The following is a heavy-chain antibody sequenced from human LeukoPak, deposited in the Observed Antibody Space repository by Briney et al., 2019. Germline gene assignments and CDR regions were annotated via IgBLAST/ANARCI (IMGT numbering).Heavy chain of an antibody. CDR3: ARDRGLSSSWFNYYYYYGMDV. Sequence: ASVKVSCKASGYTFTSYYMHWVRQAPGQGLEWMGIINPSGGSASYAQKFQGRVTMTRDTSTSTVYMELSSLRSEDTAVYYCARDRGLSSSWFNYYYYYGMDVWGQGTTVTVSS. V-gene: IGHV1-46*01. CDR1: GYTFTSYY. J-gene: IGHJ6*02. CDR2: INPSGGSA. D-gene: IGHD6-13*01.